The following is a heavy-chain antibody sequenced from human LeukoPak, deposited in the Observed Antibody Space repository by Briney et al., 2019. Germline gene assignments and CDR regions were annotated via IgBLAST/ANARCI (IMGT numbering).Heavy chain of an antibody. CDR1: GGSISSGGYY. CDR2: IYYSGST. CDR3: ARDTALWFGDLGWFDP. Sequence: SETLSLTCTVSGGSISSGGYYWSWIRQHPGKGLEWIGYIYYSGSTYYNPSLKSRVTISVDTSKNQFSLKLSSVTAADTAVYYCARDTALWFGDLGWFDPWGQGTLVTVSS. J-gene: IGHJ5*02. V-gene: IGHV4-31*03. D-gene: IGHD3-10*01.